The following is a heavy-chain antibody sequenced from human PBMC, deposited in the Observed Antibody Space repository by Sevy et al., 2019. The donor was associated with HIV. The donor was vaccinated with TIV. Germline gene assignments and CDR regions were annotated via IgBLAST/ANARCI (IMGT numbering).Heavy chain of an antibody. CDR1: GFTFSSYS. CDR3: ARGGGGKPIDY. CDR2: ISSSSTI. D-gene: IGHD3-16*01. J-gene: IGHJ4*02. Sequence: GGSLRLSCAASGFTFSSYSMNWVRQAPGKGLEWVSYISSSSTIYYADSVKGRFTISRDNAKNSLYLQMNSLRDEDTAVYYCARGGGGKPIDYWGQGTLVTVSS. V-gene: IGHV3-48*02.